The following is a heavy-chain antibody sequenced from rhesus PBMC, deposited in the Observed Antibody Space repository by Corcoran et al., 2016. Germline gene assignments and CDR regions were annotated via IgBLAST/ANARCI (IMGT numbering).Heavy chain of an antibody. CDR1: GFSVSYYS. V-gene: IGHV3S18*01. D-gene: IGHD3-16*01. CDR3: ARERNSYYDY. Sequence: EVQLVESGGGLAKPGGARRLSCAASGFSVSYYSMSWIRQAPGKGLEWFSGINRACSSTYYADSVKGRFTISRENAKNTLYLQMDSLRAEDTAVYYCARERNSYYDYWGQGVLVTVSS. CDR2: INRACSST. J-gene: IGHJ4*01.